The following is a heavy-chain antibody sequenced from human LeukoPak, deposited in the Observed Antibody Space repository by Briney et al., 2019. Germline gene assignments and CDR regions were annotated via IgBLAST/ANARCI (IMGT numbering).Heavy chain of an antibody. CDR1: GFTFSSFP. J-gene: IGHJ2*01. CDR3: ARSLIPGRWYFDL. V-gene: IGHV3-30*04. CDR2: ISTDGSYK. Sequence: GKSLRLSCAVSGFTFSSFPFHWVRQAPGKGLEGVAAISTDGSYKYHGDSVKGRFTISRDNLMSPLYLQMNGLRPDDTAVYYCARSLIPGRWYFDLWGRGTLVTVSS. D-gene: IGHD3-16*01.